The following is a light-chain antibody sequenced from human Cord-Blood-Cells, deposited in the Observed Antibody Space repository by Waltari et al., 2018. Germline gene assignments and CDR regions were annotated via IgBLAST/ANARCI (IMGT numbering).Light chain of an antibody. CDR3: QQYGSSSWT. V-gene: IGKV3-20*01. CDR1: QRGSSSY. CDR2: GAS. J-gene: IGKJ1*01. Sequence: EIVLMQYPGHLTLSPGERASQRGSSSYLAWYQQKPGQAPRLLISGASSRATGIPDRFSGSGSGTDFTLTISRLEPEDFAVYYCQQYGSSSWTFGQGTKVEIK.